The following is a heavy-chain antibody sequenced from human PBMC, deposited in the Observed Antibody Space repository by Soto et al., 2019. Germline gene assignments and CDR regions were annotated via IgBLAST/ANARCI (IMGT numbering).Heavy chain of an antibody. D-gene: IGHD2-21*02. J-gene: IGHJ4*02. CDR2: IKPDGSET. CDR1: GFTFSSYI. Sequence: GGSLRLSCAASGFTFSSYIMNWVRQTPGEGLQWVAAIKPDGSETFYVDSVKGRLTISRDNARNSLFLQMDSLRAEDTAVYYCTSRPSGMTYHAVFDFWGQGTLVTVSS. CDR3: TSRPSGMTYHAVFDF. V-gene: IGHV3-7*03.